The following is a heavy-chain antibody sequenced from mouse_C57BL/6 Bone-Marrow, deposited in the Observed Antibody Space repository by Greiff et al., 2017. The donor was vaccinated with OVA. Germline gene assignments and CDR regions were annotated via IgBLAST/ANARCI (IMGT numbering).Heavy chain of an antibody. CDR2: IDTSDSYT. V-gene: IGHV1-69*01. CDR1: GYTFTSYW. Sequence: VQLQQPGAELVMPGASVKLSCKASGYTFTSYWMHWVKQRPGKGLEWIGEIDTSDSYTNYNQKFKGKSTLTVDKSSSTAYMQLSSLTSEDSAVYYCARTRFYFDYWGQGTTLTVSS. J-gene: IGHJ2*01. CDR3: ARTRFYFDY.